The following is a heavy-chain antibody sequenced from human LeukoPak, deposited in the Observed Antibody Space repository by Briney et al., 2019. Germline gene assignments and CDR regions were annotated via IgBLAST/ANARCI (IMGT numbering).Heavy chain of an antibody. CDR3: ARGGGYCSGGSCYQFDY. CDR1: GYTFTSYY. Sequence: ASVKVSCKASGYTFTSYYMHWVRQAPGQGLEWMGIINPSGGSTSYAQKFQARVTMTRDMSTSTVYMELSSLRSEDTAVYYCARGGGYCSGGSCYQFDYWGQGTLVTVSS. D-gene: IGHD2-15*01. J-gene: IGHJ4*02. CDR2: INPSGGST. V-gene: IGHV1-46*01.